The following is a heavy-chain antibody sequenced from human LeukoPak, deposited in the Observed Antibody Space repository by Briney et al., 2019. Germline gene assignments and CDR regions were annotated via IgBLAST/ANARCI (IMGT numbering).Heavy chain of an antibody. Sequence: ASVKVSCKASGYTFTSYGISWVRQAPGRGLEWMGWISAYNGNTNYAQKLQGRVTMTTDTSTSTAYMELRSLRSDDTAVYYCARLGATVVNDAFDIWGQGTMVTVSS. CDR3: ARLGATVVNDAFDI. CDR1: GYTFTSYG. V-gene: IGHV1-18*01. CDR2: ISAYNGNT. D-gene: IGHD4-23*01. J-gene: IGHJ3*02.